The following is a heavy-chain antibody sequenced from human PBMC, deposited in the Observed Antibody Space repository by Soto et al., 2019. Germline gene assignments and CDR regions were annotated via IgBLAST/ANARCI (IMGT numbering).Heavy chain of an antibody. J-gene: IGHJ6*02. CDR1: GFTFSSYS. D-gene: IGHD6-13*01. CDR2: ISSSSSTI. CDR3: ARWTPSSYYGMDV. Sequence: EVQLVESGGGLVQPGGSLRLSCAASGFTFSSYSMNWVRQAPGKGLEWVSYISSSSSTIYYADSVKGRFTISRDNAKKPPYLQMNSLRDEDTAVYYCARWTPSSYYGMDVWGQGTTVTVSS. V-gene: IGHV3-48*02.